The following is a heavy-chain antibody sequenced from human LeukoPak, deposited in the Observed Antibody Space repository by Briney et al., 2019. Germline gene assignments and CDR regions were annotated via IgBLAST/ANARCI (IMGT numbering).Heavy chain of an antibody. V-gene: IGHV4-4*07. Sequence: SETLSLTRTVSGGSLSSNYWSWIRQPAGKGPEWIGRIYTSGSTNYNPSLKSRVTMSLDTSKNHFSLRLSSVIAADTAVYYCARNVYTALLGGYYFDYWGQGTLVTVSS. CDR2: IYTSGST. J-gene: IGHJ4*02. CDR1: GGSLSSNY. D-gene: IGHD5-18*01. CDR3: ARNVYTALLGGYYFDY.